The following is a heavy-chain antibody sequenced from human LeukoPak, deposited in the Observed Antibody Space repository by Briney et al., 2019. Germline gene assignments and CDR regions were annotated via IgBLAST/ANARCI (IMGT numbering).Heavy chain of an antibody. Sequence: ASVKVSCKASGYTFTSYAMNWVRQAPGQGLEWMGWINTNTGNPTYAQGFTGRFVFSLDTSVSTAYLQISSLKAEDTAVYYCASGFGYPVWELRPTDVGYYYYGMDVWGQGTTVTVSS. CDR1: GYTFTSYA. J-gene: IGHJ6*02. CDR2: INTNTGNP. V-gene: IGHV7-4-1*02. CDR3: ASGFGYPVWELRPTDVGYYYYGMDV. D-gene: IGHD1-26*01.